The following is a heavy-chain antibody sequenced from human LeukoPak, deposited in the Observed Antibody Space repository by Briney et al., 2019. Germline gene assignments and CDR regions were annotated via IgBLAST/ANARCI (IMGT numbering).Heavy chain of an antibody. CDR3: ARVRRSKGYDFWSGYFGY. V-gene: IGHV3-53*01. J-gene: IGHJ4*02. D-gene: IGHD3-3*01. CDR2: IYSGGST. CDR1: GFTVSSNY. Sequence: GGSLRLSCAASGFTVSSNYMSWVRQAPGKGLEWVSVIYSGGSTYYADSVKGRFTISRDSSKNTLYLQMNSLRAEDTAVYYCARVRRSKGYDFWSGYFGYWGQGTLVTVSS.